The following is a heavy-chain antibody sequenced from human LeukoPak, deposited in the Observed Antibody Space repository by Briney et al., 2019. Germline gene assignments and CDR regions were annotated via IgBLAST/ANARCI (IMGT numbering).Heavy chain of an antibody. CDR2: LFSSGGT. Sequence: PSETLSLTCAVSGDSISSYDWSWIRQPAGKGLEWIGRLFSSGGTGYNPSLKSRVCMSVDTSNDHFSPNLSLVTAADTAVYYGLRALYGGTLAPWGQGPLVRVSS. CDR3: LRALYGGTLAP. CDR1: GDSISSYD. J-gene: IGHJ5*02. V-gene: IGHV4-4*07. D-gene: IGHD4/OR15-4a*01.